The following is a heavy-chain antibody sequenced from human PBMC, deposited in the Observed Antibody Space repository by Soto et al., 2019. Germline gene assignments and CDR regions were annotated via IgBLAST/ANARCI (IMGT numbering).Heavy chain of an antibody. CDR3: ARDRQSTPWYAADY. V-gene: IGHV3-21*01. CDR1: GFTFSSYS. D-gene: IGHD6-13*01. J-gene: IGHJ4*02. Sequence: PGGSLRLSCEGSGFTFSSYSMNWVRQAPGKVLEWVSSISGSGGYIYYADSVKGRFTISRDNAKNSLYLQMTSLRDEDTALYYCARDRQSTPWYAADYWGQGSLVTVSS. CDR2: ISGSGGYI.